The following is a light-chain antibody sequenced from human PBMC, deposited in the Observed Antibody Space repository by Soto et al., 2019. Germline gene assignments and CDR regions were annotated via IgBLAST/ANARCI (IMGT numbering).Light chain of an antibody. J-gene: IGLJ1*01. Sequence: QSVRTQPASVSVSLGQSITISCTGASNNIGGYKYVSWCQQHPGKAPKLIIYEVSNRPSGISNRFSGSKSGNTASLSISGLQAEDEADYYCSSYSSISTRVFGTGTKVTVL. CDR1: SNNIGGYKY. CDR3: SSYSSISTRV. V-gene: IGLV2-14*01. CDR2: EVS.